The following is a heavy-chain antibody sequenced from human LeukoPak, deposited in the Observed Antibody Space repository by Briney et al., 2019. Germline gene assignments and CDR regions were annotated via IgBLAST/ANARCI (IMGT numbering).Heavy chain of an antibody. J-gene: IGHJ4*02. CDR2: IISSSSYT. D-gene: IGHD5-18*01. V-gene: IGHV3-11*03. Sequence: PGGSLRLSCAASGFPFSDYYMSWIRQAPGKGLEWVSFIISSSSYTNYADSVKGRFTISRDNAKNSLYLQMNSLRAEDTAVYDCARGGIQLCSVLDYWGQGTLVTVSS. CDR3: ARGGIQLCSVLDY. CDR1: GFPFSDYY.